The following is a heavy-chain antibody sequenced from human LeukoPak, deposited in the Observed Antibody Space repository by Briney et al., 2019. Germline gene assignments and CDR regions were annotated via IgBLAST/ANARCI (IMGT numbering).Heavy chain of an antibody. CDR3: ARDLKVSLDS. CDR1: GFTFSSYA. D-gene: IGHD3-22*01. J-gene: IGHJ5*01. Sequence: GRSLRLSCAASGFTFSSYAMHWVRQAPGKGLEWVAVISYDGSNKYYADSVKGRFTISRDNSKNTLYLQMNSLRAEDTAVYYCARDLKVSLDSWGQGTLVTVSS. CDR2: ISYDGSNK. V-gene: IGHV3-30-3*01.